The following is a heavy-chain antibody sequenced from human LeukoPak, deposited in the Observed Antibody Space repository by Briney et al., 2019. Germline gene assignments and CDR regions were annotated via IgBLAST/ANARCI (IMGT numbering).Heavy chain of an antibody. CDR2: MGGSGGST. Sequence: GGSLRLSCAASGFTLSTYPMSWVRQAPGKGLEWVSGMGGSGGSTYYAEFVKGRFTISRDNSKNTLYLQMNTLRAEDTAVYYCAKDSLPSYGGYFDFWGQGTLVTVSS. V-gene: IGHV3-23*01. CDR1: GFTLSTYP. J-gene: IGHJ4*02. D-gene: IGHD3-16*01. CDR3: AKDSLPSYGGYFDF.